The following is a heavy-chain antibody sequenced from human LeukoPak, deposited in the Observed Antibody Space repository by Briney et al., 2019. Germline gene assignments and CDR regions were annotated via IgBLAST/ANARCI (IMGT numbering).Heavy chain of an antibody. CDR2: IVSGGST. V-gene: IGHV3-53*01. J-gene: IGHJ4*02. D-gene: IGHD4-17*01. CDR3: AREAVTRSYFDY. Sequence: PGGSLRLSCAASGFTVSSNYMSWVRQAPGKGLELVSIIVSGGSTYYADSVKGRFTISRDNSKNTLYLQMNSLRAEDTAVYYCAREAVTRSYFDYWGQGTLVTVSS. CDR1: GFTVSSNY.